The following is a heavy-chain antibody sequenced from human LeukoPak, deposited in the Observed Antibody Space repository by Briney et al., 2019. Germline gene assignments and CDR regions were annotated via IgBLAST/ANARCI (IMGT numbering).Heavy chain of an antibody. CDR3: ARPYDNVTGYLDY. J-gene: IGHJ4*02. CDR2: ISWNSGGK. D-gene: IGHD3-9*01. Sequence: GRSLRLSCTASGFIFDDYGMHWVRQGPGKGLEWVSGISWNSGGKGYADSVKGRFTISRDNAKNSLYLQMNSLRTEDTAFYYCARPYDNVTGYLDYWGQGTLVTVSS. CDR1: GFIFDDYG. V-gene: IGHV3-9*01.